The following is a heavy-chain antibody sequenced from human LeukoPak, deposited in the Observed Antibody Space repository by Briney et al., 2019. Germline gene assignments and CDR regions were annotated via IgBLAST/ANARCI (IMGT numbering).Heavy chain of an antibody. CDR3: ARAPSSGWPYYYYGMDV. D-gene: IGHD6-19*01. CDR2: IKQDGSEK. Sequence: GGSLRLYCAASGFTFSSYWMSWVRQAPGKGLEWVANIKQDGSEKYYVDSVKGRFTISRDNAKNSLYLQMNSLRAEDTAVYYCARAPSSGWPYYYYGMDVWGQGTTVTVSS. V-gene: IGHV3-7*01. CDR1: GFTFSSYW. J-gene: IGHJ6*02.